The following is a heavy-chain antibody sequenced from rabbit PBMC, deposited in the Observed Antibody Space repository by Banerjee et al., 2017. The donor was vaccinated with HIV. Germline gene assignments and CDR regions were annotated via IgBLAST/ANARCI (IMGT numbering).Heavy chain of an antibody. CDR2: IYTGSDNI. V-gene: IGHV1S40*01. J-gene: IGHJ3*01. CDR3: ARVTGYGSTSGHPTRLDL. CDR1: GFSFSSTYW. D-gene: IGHD1-1*01. Sequence: QSLEESGGDLVKPGASLTLTCTASGFSFSSTYWICWVRQAPGKGLEWIGCIYTGSDNIYYATWAKGRFTISKTSSTTVTLQMTSLTAADTATYFCARVTGYGSTSGHPTRLDLWGQGTLVTVS.